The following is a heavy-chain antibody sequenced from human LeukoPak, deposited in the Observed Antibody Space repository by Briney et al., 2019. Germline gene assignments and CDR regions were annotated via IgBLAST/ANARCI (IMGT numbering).Heavy chain of an antibody. CDR1: GYTFTGYY. CDR2: INPNSGGT. Sequence: ASVRVSCKASGYTFTGYYIHWVRQAPGQGLEWRGWINPNSGGTNYAQKFQGRVTMTRDTSISTAYMELRRLRSDDTAVYYCARGVPVAGTIGFDYWGEGTLVTVSS. J-gene: IGHJ4*02. CDR3: ARGVPVAGTIGFDY. D-gene: IGHD6-19*01. V-gene: IGHV1-2*02.